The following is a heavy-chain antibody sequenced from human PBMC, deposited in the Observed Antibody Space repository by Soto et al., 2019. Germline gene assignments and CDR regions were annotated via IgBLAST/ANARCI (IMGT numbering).Heavy chain of an antibody. Sequence: SETLSLTCAVYGGSFSGYYWSWIRQPPGKGLEWIGEINHSGSTNYNPSLKSRVTISVDTSKNQFSLKLSSVTAADTAVYYCARVGNKRNLMVYALYYFDYWGQGTLVTVSS. CDR3: ARVGNKRNLMVYALYYFDY. CDR2: INHSGST. CDR1: GGSFSGYY. J-gene: IGHJ4*02. D-gene: IGHD2-8*01. V-gene: IGHV4-34*01.